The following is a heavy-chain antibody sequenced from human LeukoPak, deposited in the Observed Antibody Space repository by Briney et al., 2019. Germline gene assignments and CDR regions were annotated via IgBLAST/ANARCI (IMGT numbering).Heavy chain of an antibody. D-gene: IGHD6-19*01. J-gene: IGHJ4*02. Sequence: PGGSLRLSCAASGFTFNSYSMNWFRQAPGKGLEWVSSISSSSRFIYYADSVKGRFTISRDNAKNSLYLQMNSLRAEDTAVYYCARELPGIAVASGFDYWGQGTLVTVSS. V-gene: IGHV3-21*01. CDR3: ARELPGIAVASGFDY. CDR2: ISSSSRFI. CDR1: GFTFNSYS.